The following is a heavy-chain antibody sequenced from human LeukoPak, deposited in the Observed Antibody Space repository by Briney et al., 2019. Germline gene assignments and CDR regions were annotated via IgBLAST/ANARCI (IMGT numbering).Heavy chain of an antibody. V-gene: IGHV3-7*03. CDR1: GFTFDNYG. CDR3: ARGGGLDV. CDR2: INHNGNVN. D-gene: IGHD3-16*01. J-gene: IGHJ6*02. Sequence: GSLRLSCAASGFTFDNYGMMWVRQAPGKGLEWVASINHNGNVNYYVDSVKGRFTISRDNAKNSLYLQMSNLRAEDTAVYFCARGGGLDVWGQGATVTVSS.